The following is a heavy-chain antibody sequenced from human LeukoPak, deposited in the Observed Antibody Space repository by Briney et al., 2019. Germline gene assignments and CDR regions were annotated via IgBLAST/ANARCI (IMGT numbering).Heavy chain of an antibody. CDR1: GVTFSSYW. J-gene: IGHJ4*02. CDR2: IKQDGSEK. V-gene: IGHV3-7*05. CDR3: ARDGFGNPLGY. Sequence: GGSLRLSCAGSGVTFSSYWMSWVRQAPGKGLEWVADIKQDGSEKYYVDSEKGRFTISRDNAKNSLYLQMNSLRAEDTAVYYCARDGFGNPLGYWGQGALVTVSS. D-gene: IGHD4-23*01.